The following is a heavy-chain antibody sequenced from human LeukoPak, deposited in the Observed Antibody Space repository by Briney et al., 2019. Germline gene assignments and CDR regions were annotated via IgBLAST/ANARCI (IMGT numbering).Heavy chain of an antibody. J-gene: IGHJ4*02. V-gene: IGHV3-23*01. CDR1: GFTFSSCA. Sequence: GGSLRLSCAASGFTFSSCAMSWVRQAPGKGLEWVSAISGSGGDTYYADSVRGRFTISRDNSKNTLYLQMNSLRGEDTAVYYCTKNMAGSDWNFYAYWGRGTLATVSS. D-gene: IGHD6-19*01. CDR3: TKNMAGSDWNFYAY. CDR2: ISGSGGDT.